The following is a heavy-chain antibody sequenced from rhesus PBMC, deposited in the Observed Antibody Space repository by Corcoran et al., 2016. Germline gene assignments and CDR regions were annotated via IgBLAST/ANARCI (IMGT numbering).Heavy chain of an antibody. J-gene: IGHJ4*01. CDR1: GFTFSDYY. D-gene: IGHD5-12*01. CDR2: NRTKAYGGTA. Sequence: EVQLVESGGGLVQPGGSLRLSCAASGFTFSDYYMYWVRQAPGQGLAWVGFNRTKAYGGTAEYASSVKGRFTSSRDDSKSIAYLQMSSLKTEDTAVYYCTTEGQLRYFDYWGQGVLVTVSS. V-gene: IGHV3-184*01. CDR3: TTEGQLRYFDY.